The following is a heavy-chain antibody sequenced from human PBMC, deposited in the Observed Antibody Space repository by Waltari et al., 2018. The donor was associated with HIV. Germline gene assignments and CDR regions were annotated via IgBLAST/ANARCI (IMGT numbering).Heavy chain of an antibody. Sequence: QVQLVQSGAVVKKPGASVRISCETSGNTFISYALHWVRQAPGQRPEWMGWINVGNYNTKYSQKFQDRVTITGDTSASTGYLDLSSLTSEDTAVYFCAREYDFWSGGYHYYGMDVWGQGTTVTVSS. CDR1: GNTFISYA. J-gene: IGHJ6*02. D-gene: IGHD3-3*01. CDR3: AREYDFWSGGYHYYGMDV. V-gene: IGHV1-3*01. CDR2: INVGNYNT.